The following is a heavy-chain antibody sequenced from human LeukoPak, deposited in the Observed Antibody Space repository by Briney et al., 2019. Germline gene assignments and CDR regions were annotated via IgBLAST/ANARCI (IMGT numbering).Heavy chain of an antibody. J-gene: IGHJ4*02. CDR1: GFIFSDYW. D-gene: IGHD1-26*01. CDR2: INTDGGFT. CDR3: AREAKVGGALQY. Sequence: GGSLRLSCAASGFIFSDYWMHWVRQAPGKGLVWVSRINTDGGFTRYADSVQGRFIISRDTAKNTLFLQMNSLRAEDTAVYYCAREAKVGGALQYWGQGILVTVST. V-gene: IGHV3-74*01.